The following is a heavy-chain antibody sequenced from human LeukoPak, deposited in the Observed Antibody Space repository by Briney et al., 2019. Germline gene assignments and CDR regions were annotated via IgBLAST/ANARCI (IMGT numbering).Heavy chain of an antibody. CDR1: GGSISSSSYY. CDR2: IYYSGST. V-gene: IGHV4-39*01. Sequence: PSETLSLTCTVSGGSISSSSYYWGWIRQPPGKGLEWIGSIYYSGSTYYNPSLKSRVTISVDTSKNQFSLKLSSVTAADTAVYYCARQRIAAADTPIDYWGQGTLVTVSS. CDR3: ARQRIAAADTPIDY. J-gene: IGHJ4*02. D-gene: IGHD6-13*01.